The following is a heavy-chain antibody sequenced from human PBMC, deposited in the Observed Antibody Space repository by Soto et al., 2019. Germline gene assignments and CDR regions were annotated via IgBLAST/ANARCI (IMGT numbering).Heavy chain of an antibody. J-gene: IGHJ4*02. Sequence: SETLSLTCAVSGDSSSSYYWRWIRQPPGKGLEWIGYIYYSGSTNYNPSLKSRVTISVDTSKNQFSLKLSSVTAADTAVYYCARDHGGNSGYFDYWGQGTLVTVSS. D-gene: IGHD2-21*02. CDR1: GDSSSSYY. V-gene: IGHV4-59*01. CDR2: IYYSGST. CDR3: ARDHGGNSGYFDY.